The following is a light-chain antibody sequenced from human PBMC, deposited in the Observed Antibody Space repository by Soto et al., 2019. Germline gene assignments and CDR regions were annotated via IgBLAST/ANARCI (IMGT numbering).Light chain of an antibody. Sequence: DIVMTQSPDSLAVSLGERATINCKSSQSVLYSSNNKSYLAWYQQKPGQPPKLLIYWASTRESGVPDRFSGSGSGTDFTLTISSLQSEDVAFYYCQQYYSTPYTFGQGTKLEIK. CDR3: QQYYSTPYT. CDR1: QSVLYSSNNKSY. CDR2: WAS. J-gene: IGKJ2*01. V-gene: IGKV4-1*01.